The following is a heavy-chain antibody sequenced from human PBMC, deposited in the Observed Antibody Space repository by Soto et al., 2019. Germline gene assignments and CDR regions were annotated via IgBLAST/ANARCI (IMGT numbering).Heavy chain of an antibody. V-gene: IGHV3-23*01. Sequence: GGSLRLSCAASGFTFGTTDMSWVRQAPGEGPEWVSTIDGSGGITYYADSVKGRFTISRDNSRNTVYLQMNSLRGDDTALYYCVKNSGWFNTWGQGALVTVSS. D-gene: IGHD3-10*01. CDR3: VKNSGWFNT. J-gene: IGHJ5*02. CDR2: IDGSGGIT. CDR1: GFTFGTTD.